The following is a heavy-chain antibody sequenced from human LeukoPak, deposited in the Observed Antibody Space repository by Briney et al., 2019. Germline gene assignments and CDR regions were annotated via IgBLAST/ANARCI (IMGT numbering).Heavy chain of an antibody. CDR3: AKSGGITIFGLVDY. CDR2: ISGSGGST. Sequence: GGSLRLSCAASGFTFDSYGMNWVRQAPGKGLEWVSGISGSGGSTYYADPAKGRFTISRDNSKKILYLQMNSLRAKDTAVYHCAKSGGITIFGLVDYWGQGTLVTVSS. D-gene: IGHD3-3*01. J-gene: IGHJ4*02. V-gene: IGHV3-23*01. CDR1: GFTFDSYG.